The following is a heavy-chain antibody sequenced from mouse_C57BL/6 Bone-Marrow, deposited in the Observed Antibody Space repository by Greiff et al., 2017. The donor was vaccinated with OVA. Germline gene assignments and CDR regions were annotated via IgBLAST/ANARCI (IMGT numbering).Heavy chain of an antibody. Sequence: VQLQQSGAELARPGASVKLSCKASGYTFTSYGISWVKQSTGQGLEWIGEIYPRSGNTYYNEKFKGKATLTADKSSSTAYMELSSLTSDDSAVYFCANSLYYFDYWGQGTTLTVSS. D-gene: IGHD6-2*01. CDR3: ANSLYYFDY. CDR1: GYTFTSYG. CDR2: IYPRSGNT. J-gene: IGHJ2*01. V-gene: IGHV1-81*01.